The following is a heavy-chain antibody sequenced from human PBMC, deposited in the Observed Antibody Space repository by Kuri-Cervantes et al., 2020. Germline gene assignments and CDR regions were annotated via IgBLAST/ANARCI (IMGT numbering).Heavy chain of an antibody. CDR2: ISGRGNSA. CDR3: ARDKDLDSSSRFDY. V-gene: IGHV3-23*01. CDR1: GFTFSSYA. Sequence: GESLKISCAASGFTFSSYAMSWVRQAPGKGLEWISGISGRGNSAYYADSVKGRFTISRDNAKNTLYLQMNSLRAEDTAVYYCARDKDLDSSSRFDYWGQGTLVTVSS. J-gene: IGHJ4*02. D-gene: IGHD6-13*01.